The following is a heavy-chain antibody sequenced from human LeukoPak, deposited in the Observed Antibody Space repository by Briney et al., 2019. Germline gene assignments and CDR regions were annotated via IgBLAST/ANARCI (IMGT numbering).Heavy chain of an antibody. V-gene: IGHV1-18*01. CDR2: ISAYNGNT. CDR1: GYTFTSYG. J-gene: IGHJ5*02. Sequence: ASVKVSCKASGYTFTSYGISWVRQAPGQGLEWMGWISAYNGNTNYAQKLLGRVTMTTDTSTSTAYMELRSLRSDDTAVYYCARTRREGNYGDYLDCFDPWGQGTLVTVSS. D-gene: IGHD4-17*01. CDR3: ARTRREGNYGDYLDCFDP.